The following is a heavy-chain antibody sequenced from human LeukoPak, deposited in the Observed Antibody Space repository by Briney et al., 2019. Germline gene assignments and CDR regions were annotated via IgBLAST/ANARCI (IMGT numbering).Heavy chain of an antibody. CDR2: ISYDGSNE. CDR3: ASYDYGFDY. J-gene: IGHJ4*02. V-gene: IGHV3-30*03. CDR1: GFTFSNYG. D-gene: IGHD4-17*01. Sequence: PGGSLRLSCTASGFTFSNYGMHWVRQAPGKGLEWVAVISYDGSNEYYADSVKGRFTISRDNAKNSLYLQMNSLRAEDTAVYYCASYDYGFDYWGQGTLVTVSS.